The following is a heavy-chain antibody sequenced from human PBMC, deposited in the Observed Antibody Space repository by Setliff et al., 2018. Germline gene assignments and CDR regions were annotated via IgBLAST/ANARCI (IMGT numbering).Heavy chain of an antibody. Sequence: KASETLSLTCTVSGGSISSSSYYWSWIRQPAGKGLEWIGRIYTSGSTNYNPSLKSRVTMSVDTSKNQFSLKLSSVTAADTAVYYCARKGISALSGAFDMWGQGTMVTVSS. CDR3: ARKGISALSGAFDM. J-gene: IGHJ3*02. CDR1: GGSISSSSYY. CDR2: IYTSGST. D-gene: IGHD1-26*01. V-gene: IGHV4-61*02.